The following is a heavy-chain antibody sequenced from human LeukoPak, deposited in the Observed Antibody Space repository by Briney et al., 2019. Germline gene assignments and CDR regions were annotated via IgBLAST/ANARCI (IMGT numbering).Heavy chain of an antibody. CDR1: GFTFSNYA. J-gene: IGHJ4*02. Sequence: GGSLRLSSAASGFTFSNYAMSWVRQAPGKGLEWVSVISGSGGSTNFADSVKGRFTSSRDNSKNTLYLQMHSLRVEDTAVYYCAQGRLGYSYGAFDHWGQGTLVTVSS. D-gene: IGHD5-18*01. CDR2: ISGSGGST. V-gene: IGHV3-23*01. CDR3: AQGRLGYSYGAFDH.